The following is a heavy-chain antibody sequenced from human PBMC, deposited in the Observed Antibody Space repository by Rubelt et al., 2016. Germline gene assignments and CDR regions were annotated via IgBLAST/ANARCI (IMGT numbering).Heavy chain of an antibody. D-gene: IGHD5-24*01. CDR3: AKDHSGDMATRRFDF. Sequence: VQLVESGGGLVKPGGSLRLSCAASGFTFSTSGMHWVRQAPGKGLEWVAVISYDGSGKYYADSVKGRFTVSRENSKNTMFLQMNSLGTDDTAVYFCAKDHSGDMATRRFDFWGQGTLVTVSS. V-gene: IGHV3-30*18. J-gene: IGHJ4*02. CDR1: GFTFSTSG. CDR2: ISYDGSGK.